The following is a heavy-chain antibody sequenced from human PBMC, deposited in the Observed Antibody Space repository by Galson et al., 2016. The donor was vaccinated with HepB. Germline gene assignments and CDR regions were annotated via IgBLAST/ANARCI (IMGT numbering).Heavy chain of an antibody. V-gene: IGHV3-30*04. D-gene: IGHD1-26*01. CDR2: ISYDGSDK. CDR1: GFSLSNHA. Sequence: SLRLSCAASGFSLSNHAMHWVRQAPGKGLEWVAVISYDGSDKYYADSVKGRFTVSRDNSRNTLYLQMNSLRAEDTAVYYCVRGPGMVGATGFDYWGQGTLVTVSS. J-gene: IGHJ4*02. CDR3: VRGPGMVGATGFDY.